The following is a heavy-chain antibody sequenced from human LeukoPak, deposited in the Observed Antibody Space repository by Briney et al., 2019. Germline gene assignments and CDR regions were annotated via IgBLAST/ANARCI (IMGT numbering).Heavy chain of an antibody. CDR3: ARDRITMVRARSFYGMDV. Sequence: KPSETLSLTCIVSGASVSSGSDYWTWVRQPPGKGLEWIGYIFYTGSTNYNPSLKSRVTISVDTSKNQFSLKLSSVTAADTAVYYCARDRITMVRARSFYGMDVWGQGTTVTVSS. CDR2: IFYTGST. D-gene: IGHD3-10*01. V-gene: IGHV4-61*01. J-gene: IGHJ6*02. CDR1: GASVSSGSDY.